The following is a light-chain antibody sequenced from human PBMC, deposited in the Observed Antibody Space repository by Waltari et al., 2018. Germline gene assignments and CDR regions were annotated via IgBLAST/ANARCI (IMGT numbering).Light chain of an antibody. V-gene: IGLV2-14*03. CDR1: SSDVGGYNY. J-gene: IGLJ1*01. CDR2: DVN. CDR3: SSYSSTSTLV. Sequence: QSALTQPASVSGSPGQSITISCTGSSSDVGGYNYVSWYQQHPGKAPKLIIYDVNNRAAGVSGRFFGSKSGSTASLTISGLQAEDEADYYCSSYSSTSTLVFGFGTKVTVL.